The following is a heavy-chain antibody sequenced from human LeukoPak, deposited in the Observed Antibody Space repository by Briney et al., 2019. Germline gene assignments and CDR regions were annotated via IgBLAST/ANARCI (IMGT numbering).Heavy chain of an antibody. V-gene: IGHV1-24*01. CDR2: VNPEDGET. Sequence: ASVKVSCKVSGYTLTELSMHWVRQAPGKGLEWMGGVNPEDGETIYAQKFQGRVTMTEDTSTDTAYMELSSLRSEDTAVYYCATLPIAAVGTYFDYWGQGTLVTVSS. CDR1: GYTLTELS. D-gene: IGHD6-13*01. J-gene: IGHJ4*02. CDR3: ATLPIAAVGTYFDY.